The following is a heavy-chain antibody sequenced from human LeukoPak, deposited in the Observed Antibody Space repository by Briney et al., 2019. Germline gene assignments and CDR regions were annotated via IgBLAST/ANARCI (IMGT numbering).Heavy chain of an antibody. D-gene: IGHD3-16*01. Sequence: SETLSLTCTVSGGSISSYYWSWIRQPPGKGMEWIGYIYYSGSTNYNPSLKSRVTISVDTSKNQFSLKLSSVTAADTAVYYCARGPYRAYGQGYWGQGTLVTVSS. J-gene: IGHJ4*02. V-gene: IGHV4-59*12. CDR3: ARGPYRAYGQGY. CDR2: IYYSGST. CDR1: GGSISSYY.